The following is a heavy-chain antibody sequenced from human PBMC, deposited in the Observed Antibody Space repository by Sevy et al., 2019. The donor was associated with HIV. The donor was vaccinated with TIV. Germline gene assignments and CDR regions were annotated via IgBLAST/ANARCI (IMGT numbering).Heavy chain of an antibody. CDR1: GFTFRTYS. Sequence: GGSLRLSCAASGFTFRTYSMNWVRQAPGKGLVWLSSISDDSRYIYYSDSVKGRFTISRGNAKNLLYLQMNNLRVEDTAIYYCARDFTIFGVVSGIDYWGQGNLVTVSS. J-gene: IGHJ4*02. D-gene: IGHD3-3*01. V-gene: IGHV3-21*03. CDR2: ISDDSRYI. CDR3: ARDFTIFGVVSGIDY.